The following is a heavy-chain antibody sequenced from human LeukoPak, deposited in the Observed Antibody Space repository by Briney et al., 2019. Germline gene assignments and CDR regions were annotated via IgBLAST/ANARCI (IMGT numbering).Heavy chain of an antibody. D-gene: IGHD2-2*01. V-gene: IGHV1-2*06. J-gene: IGHJ6*02. CDR2: INPNSGGT. CDR1: GYTFTGYY. CDR3: AREKVRRSGMDV. Sequence: ASVKVSCKASGYTFTGYYMHWVRQAPGQGLEWMGRINPNSGGTNDAQKFQGRVTMTRDTSISTAYMELSRLRSDDTAVYYCAREKVRRSGMDVWGQGTTVTVSS.